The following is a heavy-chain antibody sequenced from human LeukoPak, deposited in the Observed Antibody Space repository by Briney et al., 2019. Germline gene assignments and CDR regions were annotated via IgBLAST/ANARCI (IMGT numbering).Heavy chain of an antibody. Sequence: ETLSLTCTVSGGSISSYYWSWIRQPPGKGLEWIGYIYYSGSPNYNPSLKSRVTISVDTSKNQFSLKLSSVTAADTAVYYCAGITMVRGVTDWGQGTLVTLSS. CDR1: GGSISSYY. J-gene: IGHJ4*02. CDR2: IYYSGSP. D-gene: IGHD3-10*01. CDR3: AGITMVRGVTD. V-gene: IGHV4-59*01.